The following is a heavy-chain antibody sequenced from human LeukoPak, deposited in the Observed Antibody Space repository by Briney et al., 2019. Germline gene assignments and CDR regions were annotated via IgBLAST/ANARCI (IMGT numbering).Heavy chain of an antibody. Sequence: SETLSLTCTVSGGSISSSSYYWGWIRQPPGKGLEWIGSIYYSRSTYYNPSLKSRVTISVDTSKNQFSLKLSSVTAADTAVYYCARVTLLAAAGIGNSNWFDPWGQGTLVTVSS. CDR2: IYYSRST. CDR3: ARVTLLAAAGIGNSNWFDP. D-gene: IGHD6-13*01. CDR1: GGSISSSSYY. V-gene: IGHV4-39*07. J-gene: IGHJ5*02.